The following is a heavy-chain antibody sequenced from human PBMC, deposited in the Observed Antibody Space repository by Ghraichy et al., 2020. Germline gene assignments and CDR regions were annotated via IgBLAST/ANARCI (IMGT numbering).Heavy chain of an antibody. CDR1: GFTFSSYA. CDR3: AKNMIIVVITRGAFDI. V-gene: IGHV3-23*01. Sequence: SCAASGFTFSSYAMSWVRQAPGKGLEWVSAISASGESTFYADSVKGRFTISRDNSKNTLYLQMNSLRAEDTAVYYCAKNMIIVVITRGAFDIWGHRTMVSVS. J-gene: IGHJ3*02. D-gene: IGHD3-22*01. CDR2: ISASGEST.